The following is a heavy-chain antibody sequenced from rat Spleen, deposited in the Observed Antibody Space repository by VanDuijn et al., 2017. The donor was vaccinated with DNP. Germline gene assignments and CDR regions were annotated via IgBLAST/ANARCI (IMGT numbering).Heavy chain of an antibody. CDR2: IVYDGSST. J-gene: IGHJ2*01. CDR3: ATVLCDY. D-gene: IGHD3-2*01. CDR1: GFTFSNYD. Sequence: EVQLVESGGGLVQPGRSMKLSCAASGFTFSNYDMAWVRQAPTKGLEWVASIVYDGSSTYYRDSVKGRFTISRDNAKTTLYLQMDSLRSEDTATYYCATVLCDYWGQGVMVTVSS. V-gene: IGHV5-20*01.